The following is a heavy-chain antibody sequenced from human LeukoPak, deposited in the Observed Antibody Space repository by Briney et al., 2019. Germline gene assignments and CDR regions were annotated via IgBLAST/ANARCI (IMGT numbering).Heavy chain of an antibody. V-gene: IGHV4-59*08. CDR1: GGSISSYY. CDR3: AKGSLGSWYYFDY. J-gene: IGHJ4*02. CDR2: IYYSGST. D-gene: IGHD6-13*01. Sequence: NPSETLSLTCTVSGGSISSYYWSWIRQPPGKGLEWIGYIYYSGSTNYNPSLKSRVTISVDTSKNQFSLKLSSVTAADTAMYYCAKGSLGSWYYFDYWGQGTLVTVSS.